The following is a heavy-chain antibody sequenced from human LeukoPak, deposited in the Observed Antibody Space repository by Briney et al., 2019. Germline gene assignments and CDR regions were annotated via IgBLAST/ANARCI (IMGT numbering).Heavy chain of an antibody. J-gene: IGHJ4*02. D-gene: IGHD4-23*01. CDR3: ANIFGGNSHRSDY. CDR1: GFTFSNAW. V-gene: IGHV3-15*01. Sequence: RGSLRLSCAAPGFTFSNAWMSWVRQAPGQGLEWLGRIKTKTDGGTTDYAAPVKGRFTISRYDSKDTLYLQMNSLKSDDTAVYYCANIFGGNSHRSDYWGQGTLVTVSS. CDR2: IKTKTDGGTT.